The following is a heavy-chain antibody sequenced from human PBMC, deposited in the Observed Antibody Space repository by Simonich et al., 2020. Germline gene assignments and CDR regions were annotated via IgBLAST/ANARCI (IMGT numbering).Heavy chain of an antibody. CDR3: ARGALTGDYYYMDV. CDR1: GYTFTGYY. J-gene: IGHJ6*03. V-gene: IGHV1-2*02. CDR2: INPNRSGT. Sequence: QVQLVQSGAEGKKPGASVKVSCKASGYTFTGYYMHWVRQAPGQGLEWMGWINPNRSGTNDAQKFKGRVNMTRDTSISTAYMELSRLRSDDTAVYYCARGALTGDYYYMDVWGKGTTVTVSS. D-gene: IGHD7-27*01.